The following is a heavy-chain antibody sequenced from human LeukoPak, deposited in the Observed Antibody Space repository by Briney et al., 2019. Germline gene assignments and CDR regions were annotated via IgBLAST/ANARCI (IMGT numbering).Heavy chain of an antibody. CDR3: ARRTYSNYVLDY. D-gene: IGHD4-4*01. CDR1: GGSFSGYY. CDR2: INHSGST. Sequence: PSETLSLTCAVYGGSFSGYYWSWIRQPPGKGLEWIGEINHSGSTNYNPSLKSRVTISVGTSKNQFSLKLSSVTAADTAVYYCARRTYSNYVLDYWGQGTLVTVSS. V-gene: IGHV4-34*01. J-gene: IGHJ4*02.